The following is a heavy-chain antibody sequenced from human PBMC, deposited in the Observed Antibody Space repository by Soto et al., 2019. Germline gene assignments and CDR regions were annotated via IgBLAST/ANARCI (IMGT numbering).Heavy chain of an antibody. CDR3: AHDRELASTGWYGSDSFES. J-gene: IGHJ4*02. CDR2: IYWDDDK. CDR1: GFSLTSSGVG. Sequence: QITLKESGPTLVKPTQTLTLKCSFSGFSLTSSGVGVNWIRQPPGKALEWLAVIYWDDDKRYSPSLKSRLSITKDTAKNQVVLTMTNMDPLDTATYYCAHDRELASTGWYGSDSFESWGQGILVTVSS. V-gene: IGHV2-5*02. D-gene: IGHD6-19*01.